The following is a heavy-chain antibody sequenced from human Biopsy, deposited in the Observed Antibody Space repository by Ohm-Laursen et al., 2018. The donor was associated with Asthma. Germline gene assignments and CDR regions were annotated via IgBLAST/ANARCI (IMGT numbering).Heavy chain of an antibody. CDR2: ISVYNGNT. Sequence: ASVKVSCNTSGYTFNSAGITWVRQAPGQGLEWMGWISVYNGNTRVAQKLQDRVTMITDTSTSTAYMELRSLRSDDTAVYFCAREVDYARYYGIDVWGPGTTVTVS. J-gene: IGHJ6*02. V-gene: IGHV1-18*01. D-gene: IGHD3-16*01. CDR3: AREVDYARYYGIDV. CDR1: GYTFNSAG.